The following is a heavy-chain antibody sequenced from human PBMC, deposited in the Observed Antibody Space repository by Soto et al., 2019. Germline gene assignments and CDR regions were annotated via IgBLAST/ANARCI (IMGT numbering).Heavy chain of an antibody. CDR2: IYYSGST. J-gene: IGHJ3*02. Sequence: SETLSLTCTVSGGSISSGDYYWSWIRQPPGKGLEWIGYIYYSGSTYYNPSLKSRVTISVDTSKNQFSLKLSSVTAADTAVYYCARVDTMIVVALYAFDIWGQGTMVTV. V-gene: IGHV4-30-4*01. CDR1: GGSISSGDYY. CDR3: ARVDTMIVVALYAFDI. D-gene: IGHD3-22*01.